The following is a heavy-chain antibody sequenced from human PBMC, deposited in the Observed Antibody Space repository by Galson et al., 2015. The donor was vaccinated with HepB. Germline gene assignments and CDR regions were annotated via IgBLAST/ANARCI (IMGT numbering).Heavy chain of an antibody. J-gene: IGHJ4*02. CDR3: AKDGGPYDGRGVFDY. CDR2: ISWNSGSI. D-gene: IGHD3-10*01. Sequence: SLRLSCAASGFTFDDYAMHWVRQAPGKGLEWVSGISWNSGSIGYADSVKGRFTISRDNAKNSLYLQMNSLRAEDTALYYCAKDGGPYDGRGVFDYWGQGTLVTVSS. CDR1: GFTFDDYA. V-gene: IGHV3-9*01.